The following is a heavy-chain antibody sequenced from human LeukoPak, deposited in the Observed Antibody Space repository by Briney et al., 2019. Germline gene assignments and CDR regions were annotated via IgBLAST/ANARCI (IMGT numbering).Heavy chain of an antibody. Sequence: SQTLSLTCTVSGGSISSGSYYWSWIRQPAGKGLELIGRIYTSGSTNYNPSLKSRVTISVDTSKNQFSLKLSSVTAADTAVYYCAREYYYDSSGSTGVDYWGQGTLVTFSS. D-gene: IGHD3-22*01. V-gene: IGHV4-61*02. CDR1: GGSISSGSYY. CDR2: IYTSGST. CDR3: AREYYYDSSGSTGVDY. J-gene: IGHJ4*02.